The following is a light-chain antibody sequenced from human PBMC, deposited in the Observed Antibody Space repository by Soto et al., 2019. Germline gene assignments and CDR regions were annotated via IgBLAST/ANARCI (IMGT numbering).Light chain of an antibody. CDR3: SSYTTSSTVI. CDR1: SSDFGGYNY. Sequence: QSALTQPASVSGSPGQSITISCTGTSSDFGGYNYVSWYQQHPGKAPKLIIYEVTNRPSGISNRFSGSQSGNTASLTISGLQPEDEADYFCSSYTTSSTVIFGGGTQLTVL. J-gene: IGLJ2*01. V-gene: IGLV2-14*01. CDR2: EVT.